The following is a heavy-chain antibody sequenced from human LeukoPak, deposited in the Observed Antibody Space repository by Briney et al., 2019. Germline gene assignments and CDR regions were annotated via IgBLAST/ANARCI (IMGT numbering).Heavy chain of an antibody. CDR2: VNHSGST. Sequence: SETLSPTCAVYGESFSGYYWSWIRQPPGKGLEWIGEVNHSGSTSYNPSLKSRVTISVDTSKNQFSLKLSSVIAADTAVYYCARGGPGQQLVLVYWGQGTLVTVSS. J-gene: IGHJ4*02. CDR3: ARGGPGQQLVLVY. D-gene: IGHD6-13*01. CDR1: GESFSGYY. V-gene: IGHV4-34*01.